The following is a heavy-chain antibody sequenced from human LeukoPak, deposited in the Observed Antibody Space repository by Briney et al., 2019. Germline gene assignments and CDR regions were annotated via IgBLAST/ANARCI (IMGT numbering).Heavy chain of an antibody. Sequence: PGGSLRLSCAASGFTFSSYSLSWVRQAPGKGLEWVSSISSSSSYIYYADSVKGRFTISRDNAKNSLYLQMNSLRAEDTAVYYCAREGTVTTWAFDIWGQGTMVTVSS. CDR1: GFTFSSYS. CDR3: AREGTVTTWAFDI. CDR2: ISSSSSYI. D-gene: IGHD4-17*01. V-gene: IGHV3-21*01. J-gene: IGHJ3*02.